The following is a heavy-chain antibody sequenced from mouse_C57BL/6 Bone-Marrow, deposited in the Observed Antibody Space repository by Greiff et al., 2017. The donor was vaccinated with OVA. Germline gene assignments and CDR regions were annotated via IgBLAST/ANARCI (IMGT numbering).Heavy chain of an antibody. CDR1: GYTFTSYW. D-gene: IGHD2-3*01. CDR3: ASSPIYDGYYWCAY. V-gene: IGHV1-64*01. Sequence: QVQLQQPGAELVKPGASVKLSCKASGYTFTSYWMHWVKQRPGQGLEWIGMIQPNSGSTNYNEKFKNKATLNVDKSSSTAYMQLSSLTSENSAVYYGASSPIYDGYYWCAYCGRGTLATVSA. J-gene: IGHJ3*01. CDR2: IQPNSGST.